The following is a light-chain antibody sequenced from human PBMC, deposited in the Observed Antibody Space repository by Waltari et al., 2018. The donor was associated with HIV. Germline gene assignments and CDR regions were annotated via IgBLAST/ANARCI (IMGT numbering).Light chain of an antibody. CDR3: AAWDDSLDGPV. CDR1: SSNLGRHA. V-gene: IGLV1-44*01. Sequence: QPVLTQPPSASGTPGQRVIISCSGSSSNLGRHAVSWSQHLPGATPPLLIFGNNQRSSGVPDRFSGSKSATSASLAISGLRSVDEADYSCAAWDDSLDGPVFGGGTKLTVL. CDR2: GNN. J-gene: IGLJ2*01.